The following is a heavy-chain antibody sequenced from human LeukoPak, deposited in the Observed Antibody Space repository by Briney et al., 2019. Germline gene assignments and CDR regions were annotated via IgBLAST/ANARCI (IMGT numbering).Heavy chain of an antibody. J-gene: IGHJ4*02. CDR1: TFTFSSDS. D-gene: IGHD6-13*01. CDR2: VSSSSDYI. CDR3: AKDSGSSWREGLNY. V-gene: IGHV3-21*01. Sequence: GGSLRLSCAASTFTFSSDSMNWVRQAPGKGLEWVSSVSSSSDYIYYADSVKGRFTISRDNAKNSLFLQMNSLRVEDSAVYYCAKDSGSSWREGLNYWGQGTLVTVSS.